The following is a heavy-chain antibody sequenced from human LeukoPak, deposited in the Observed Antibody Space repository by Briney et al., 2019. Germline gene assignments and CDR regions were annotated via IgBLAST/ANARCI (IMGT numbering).Heavy chain of an antibody. J-gene: IGHJ4*02. CDR3: ARGSMHVYHLYTDY. D-gene: IGHD3-16*01. CDR1: GFTYTNYW. V-gene: IGHV3-7*01. CDR2: IKQDGSER. Sequence: PGGSLRLSCAASGFTYTNYWVSWFRQAPGQGLEWVASIKQDGSERYYVDSVKGRFTISRDNAKNSLFLQPSSLRVEDTAVYYCARGSMHVYHLYTDYWGQGTLVTVSS.